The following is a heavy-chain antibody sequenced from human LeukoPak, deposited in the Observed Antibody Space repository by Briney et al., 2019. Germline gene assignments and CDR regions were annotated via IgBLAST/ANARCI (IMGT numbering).Heavy chain of an antibody. J-gene: IGHJ4*02. V-gene: IGHV3-20*04. CDR2: INWNGGGT. CDR1: GFTFDDYG. D-gene: IGHD3-22*01. Sequence: PGGSLRLSCVASGFTFDDYGMSWVRQAPGKGLEWVSGINWNGGGTGYADSVKGRFTISRDNSKNTLYLQMNSLRAEDTAVYYCAKGVTVVVITPFDYWGQGTLVTVSS. CDR3: AKGVTVVVITPFDY.